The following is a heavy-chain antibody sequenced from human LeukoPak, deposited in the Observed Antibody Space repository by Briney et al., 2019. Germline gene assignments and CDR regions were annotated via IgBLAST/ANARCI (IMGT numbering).Heavy chain of an antibody. Sequence: GGSLSLSCAASGFSFSDYLMNWVRQTPGKGLEWVGRSRSKARSYSTEYAASVKGRFTISRDDSKNVLYLQMNSLKIEDAAVYYCGAGAGGSGPRYYWGQGTPVTVSS. D-gene: IGHD6-19*01. V-gene: IGHV3-72*01. CDR1: GFSFSDYL. CDR2: SRSKARSYST. CDR3: GAGAGGSGPRYY. J-gene: IGHJ4*02.